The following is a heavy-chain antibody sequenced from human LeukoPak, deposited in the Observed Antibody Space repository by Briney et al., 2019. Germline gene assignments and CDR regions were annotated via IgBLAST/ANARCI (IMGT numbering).Heavy chain of an antibody. J-gene: IGHJ4*02. V-gene: IGHV4-30-4*08. CDR2: IHFSGST. CDR1: GVSISNADNF. D-gene: IGHD5-12*01. CDR3: PDY. Sequence: SQTLSLTCTVSGVSISNADNFWSWIRQPPGEGLEWIGYIHFSGSTYYNPSLKSRVTISVDTSKNQFYTAVYYCARGPYSGYELPDYWGQGTLVTVSS.